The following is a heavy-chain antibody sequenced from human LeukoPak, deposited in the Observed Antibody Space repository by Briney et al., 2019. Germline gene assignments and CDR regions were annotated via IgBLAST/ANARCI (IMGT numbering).Heavy chain of an antibody. D-gene: IGHD5-12*01. J-gene: IGHJ4*02. V-gene: IGHV3-30*02. Sequence: GGSLRLSCAVSGFTFRSFGMHWVRQAPGKGLEWVAFIRSDATNQYYIDSVKGRFAVSRDNAKNSLYLQMNSLRAEDTAVYYCARTDRQYSGGTEDYWGQGTLVTVSS. CDR3: ARTDRQYSGGTEDY. CDR1: GFTFRSFG. CDR2: IRSDATNQ.